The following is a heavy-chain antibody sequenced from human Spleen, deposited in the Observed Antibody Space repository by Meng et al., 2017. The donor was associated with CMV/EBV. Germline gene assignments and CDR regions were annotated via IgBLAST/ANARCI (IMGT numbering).Heavy chain of an antibody. D-gene: IGHD2-2*01. Sequence: GGSLRLSCTASGFTFSDYYMSWVRQAPGKGLEWLASITNVGGAVFYAESVKGRFTISRDNAKSSLSLQVNSLRAEDTAVYYCARSIVVVPAAHFDYWGQGTLVTVSS. J-gene: IGHJ4*02. CDR1: GFTFSDYY. CDR2: ITNVGGAV. CDR3: ARSIVVVPAAHFDY. V-gene: IGHV3-11*01.